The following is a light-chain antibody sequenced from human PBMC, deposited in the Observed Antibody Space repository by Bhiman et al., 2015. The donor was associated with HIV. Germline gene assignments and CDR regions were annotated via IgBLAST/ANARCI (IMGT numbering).Light chain of an antibody. CDR2: DVT. V-gene: IGLV2-23*02. J-gene: IGLJ3*02. Sequence: QSALTQPASVSGSPGQSITVSCTGTSADVGTYNLVSWYQQHPGKAPTLIIYDVTKRPSGVSSRFSGSKSGNTASLTISGLQTEDEGDYYCFSYAGSATALFGGGTRLTVL. CDR1: SADVGTYNL. CDR3: FSYAGSATAL.